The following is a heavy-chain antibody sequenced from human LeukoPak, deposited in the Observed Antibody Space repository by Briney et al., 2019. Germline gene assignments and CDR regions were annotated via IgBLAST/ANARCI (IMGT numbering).Heavy chain of an antibody. V-gene: IGHV4-39*07. CDR1: GGSISSSSYY. J-gene: IGHJ4*02. CDR2: IYYSGST. D-gene: IGHD6-13*01. CDR3: ARGLRARYSSSWYYFDY. Sequence: SETLSLTCTVSGGSISSSSYYWGWIRQPPGKGLEWIGSIYYSGSTYYNPSLKSRVTRSVDTSKNQFSLKLSSVTAADTAVYYCARGLRARYSSSWYYFDYWGQGTLVTVSS.